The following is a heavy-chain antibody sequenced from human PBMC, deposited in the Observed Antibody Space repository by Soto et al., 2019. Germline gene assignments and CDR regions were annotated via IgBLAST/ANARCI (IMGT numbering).Heavy chain of an antibody. V-gene: IGHV3-74*01. CDR1: GFTISRYW. J-gene: IGHJ4*02. Sequence: EVQLVESGGGLVQPGGSLRLSCAASGFTISRYWMHWVRQAPGKGLVWVSRINTDGSSTSYADSVKGRFTTSRDNAKNTLYLQMNSLRAEDTAVYYCTRRLSVVGTSSFDYWGQGTLVTVSS. CDR2: INTDGSST. CDR3: TRRLSVVGTSSFDY. D-gene: IGHD2-15*01.